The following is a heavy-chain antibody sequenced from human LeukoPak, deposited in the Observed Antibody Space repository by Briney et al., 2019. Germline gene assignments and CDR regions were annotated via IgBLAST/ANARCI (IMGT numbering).Heavy chain of an antibody. CDR1: GFTFSSYS. D-gene: IGHD3-22*01. V-gene: IGHV3-48*04. Sequence: GGSLRLSCAASGFTFSSYSMNWVRQAPGKGLEWVSYISSSGSTIYYADSVKGRFTISRDSAKNSLYLQMNSLRAEDTAVYYCARNSGYSDYWGQGTLVTVSS. J-gene: IGHJ4*02. CDR3: ARNSGYSDY. CDR2: ISSSGSTI.